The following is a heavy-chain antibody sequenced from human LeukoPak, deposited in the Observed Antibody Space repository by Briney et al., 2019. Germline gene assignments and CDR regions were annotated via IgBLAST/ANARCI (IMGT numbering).Heavy chain of an antibody. CDR3: ARAQGPSITMIVVTGAFDI. Sequence: QTGGSLRLSCAASGFTFDDYGMSWVRQAPGKGLEWVSGINWNGGSTGYADAVKGRFTISRDNAKNSLYLQMNSLRAEDTALYHCARAQGPSITMIVVTGAFDIWGQGTMVTVSS. V-gene: IGHV3-20*01. CDR2: INWNGGST. D-gene: IGHD3-22*01. CDR1: GFTFDDYG. J-gene: IGHJ3*02.